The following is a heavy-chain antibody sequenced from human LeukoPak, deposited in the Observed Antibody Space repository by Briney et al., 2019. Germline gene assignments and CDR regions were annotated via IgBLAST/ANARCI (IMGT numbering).Heavy chain of an antibody. CDR1: GGSISSGGYY. CDR3: ARDWAAHFDY. V-gene: IGHV4-31*03. Sequence: SETLSLTCTVSGGSISSGGYYWSWIRQHPGKGLEWIGYIYYSGSTYYNPSLKSRVTISVDTSKNQFSLKLSSVTAADTAVYYCARDWAAHFDYWGQGTLVTVSS. CDR2: IYYSGST. D-gene: IGHD6-25*01. J-gene: IGHJ4*02.